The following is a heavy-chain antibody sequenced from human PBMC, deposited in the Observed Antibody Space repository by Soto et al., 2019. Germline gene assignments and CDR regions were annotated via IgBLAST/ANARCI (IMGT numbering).Heavy chain of an antibody. J-gene: IGHJ6*02. CDR2: TYYRSKWYN. V-gene: IGHV6-1*01. Sequence: LSQTLSLTCAISGDSVSSNSAAWNWIRQSPSRGLEWLGRTYYRSKWYNDYAVSVKSRITINPDTSKNQFSLQLNSVTPEDTAVYYCARDQGEYSSSDYYYGMDVWGQGTTVTVSS. D-gene: IGHD6-6*01. CDR1: GDSVSSNSAA. CDR3: ARDQGEYSSSDYYYGMDV.